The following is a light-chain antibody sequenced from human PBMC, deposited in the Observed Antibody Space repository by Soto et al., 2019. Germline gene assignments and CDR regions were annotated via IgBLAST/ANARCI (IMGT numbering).Light chain of an antibody. CDR1: QPVSSNF. V-gene: IGKV3-20*01. CDR3: QQYANSPIT. Sequence: EIVMTQAPATLYVSPGESATLYCRASQPVSSNFLAWYQQKPGQAPRLLIYGVSSRASGIPDRFFGSGSGTDFTLTINRLEPEDFAVYYCQQYANSPITFGQGTRLEIK. J-gene: IGKJ5*01. CDR2: GVS.